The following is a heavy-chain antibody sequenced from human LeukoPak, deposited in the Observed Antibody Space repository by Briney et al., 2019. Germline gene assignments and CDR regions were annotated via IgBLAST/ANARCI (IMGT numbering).Heavy chain of an antibody. D-gene: IGHD6-19*01. J-gene: IGHJ4*02. CDR1: GDSVSSNSAA. V-gene: IGHV6-1*01. CDR2: TYYRSKWYN. Sequence: SQTLSLTCAISGDSVSSNSAAWNWIRQSPSRGLEWLGRTYYRSKWYNDYAISVKGRITINPDTSKNQFSLHLNSVTPEDTALYYCARGSHNSGLLWGQGTLVSVSS. CDR3: ARGSHNSGLL.